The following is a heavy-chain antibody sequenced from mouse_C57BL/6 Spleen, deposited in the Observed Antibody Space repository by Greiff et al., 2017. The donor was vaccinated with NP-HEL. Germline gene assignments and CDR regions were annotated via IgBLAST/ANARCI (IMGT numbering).Heavy chain of an antibody. CDR3: ARHGRSDYDVRYFDY. CDR2: ISSGGSYT. D-gene: IGHD2-4*01. J-gene: IGHJ2*01. CDR1: GFTFSSYG. Sequence: VQLKQSGGDLVKPGGSLKLSCAASGFTFSSYGMSWVRQTPDKSLEWVATISSGGSYTYYPDSVKGRFTISRDNAKNTLYLQMSSLKAEETAVYYCARHGRSDYDVRYFDYWGQGTTLTVSS. V-gene: IGHV5-6*01.